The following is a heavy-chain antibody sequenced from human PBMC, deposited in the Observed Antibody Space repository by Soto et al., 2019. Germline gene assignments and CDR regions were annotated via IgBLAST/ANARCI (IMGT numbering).Heavy chain of an antibody. V-gene: IGHV4-39*01. CDR2: IYYSGST. J-gene: IGHJ4*02. CDR3: ARHENDFWSGYYGSGTPY. Sequence: QLQLQESGPGLVKPSETLSLTGTVSGGSISSSSYYWGWIRQPPGKGLEWIGSIYYSGSTYYNPSLKSRVTISVDTSKNQFPLKLSSVTAADTAVYYCARHENDFWSGYYGSGTPYWGRGTLVTVSS. D-gene: IGHD3-3*01. CDR1: GGSISSSSYY.